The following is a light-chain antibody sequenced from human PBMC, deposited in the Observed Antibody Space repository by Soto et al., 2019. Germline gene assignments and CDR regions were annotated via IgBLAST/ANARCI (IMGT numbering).Light chain of an antibody. CDR3: QQYNTYSWT. CDR2: DVS. J-gene: IGKJ1*01. V-gene: IGKV1-5*01. Sequence: DIQMTQSPSTLSASVGDTVTITCRASQSVSDSLAWYQVKPGEAPKFLIFDVSNLETGVPSRFSGSGSGTEFSLTIRGLQPDDFATYYCQQYNTYSWTFGQGTKVDIK. CDR1: QSVSDS.